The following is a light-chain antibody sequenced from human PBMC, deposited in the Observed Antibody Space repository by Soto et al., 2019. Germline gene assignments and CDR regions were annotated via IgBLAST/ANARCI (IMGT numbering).Light chain of an antibody. J-gene: IGKJ4*01. V-gene: IGKV1-5*01. CDR2: DAS. CDR1: QSIGNW. Sequence: DIKMTQSPSTLSASVGDRVTITCRASQSIGNWLAWYQQSPGKAPNLLIYDASTLENGVPSRFSGNGSGTEFTLSTSSLQAEDFATYYCQQFHDYAPPTFGGGTKVEI. CDR3: QQFHDYAPPT.